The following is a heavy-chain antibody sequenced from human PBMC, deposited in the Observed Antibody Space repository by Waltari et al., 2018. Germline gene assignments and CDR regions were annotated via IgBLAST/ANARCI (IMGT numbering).Heavy chain of an antibody. Sequence: QVQLQESGPGLVKPSETLSLICSVSGGSISTHFWGWIRQPPGKTLEWIGNIYSSGSTNSNPPLTSRVTISLDMSENQFSLKLRSVSAADTAVYYCARASYGSGSSWFDPWGQGNLVTVSS. J-gene: IGHJ5*02. V-gene: IGHV4-59*11. CDR1: GGSISTHF. CDR3: ARASYGSGSSWFDP. CDR2: IYSSGST. D-gene: IGHD3-10*01.